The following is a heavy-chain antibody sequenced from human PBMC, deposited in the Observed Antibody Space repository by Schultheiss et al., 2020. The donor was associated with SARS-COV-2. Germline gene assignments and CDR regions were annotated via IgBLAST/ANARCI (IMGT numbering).Heavy chain of an antibody. CDR2: IYYSGST. CDR1: GYSISNGYY. Sequence: SETLSLTCAVSGYSISNGYYWGWIRQPPGKGLEWIGYIYYSGSTNYNPSLKSRVTISVDTSKNQFSLKLSSVTAADTAVYYCARGGDFWSGYYGGGYYYYGMDVWGQGTTVTVSS. D-gene: IGHD3-3*01. V-gene: IGHV4-61*01. J-gene: IGHJ6*02. CDR3: ARGGDFWSGYYGGGYYYYGMDV.